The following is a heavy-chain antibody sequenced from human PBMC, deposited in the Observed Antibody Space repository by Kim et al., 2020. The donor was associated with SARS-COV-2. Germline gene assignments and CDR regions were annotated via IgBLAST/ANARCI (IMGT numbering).Heavy chain of an antibody. Sequence: SETLSLTCTVSGGSISGYYWSWIRQPPGKGLEWIGYIYSSGNTNYNPSLKSRVTISVDTSKNQFSLRVTSVTAADTAVYYCARDHYCSGGSCYLGWFDPWGQGTVVTVSS. V-gene: IGHV4-59*01. CDR3: ARDHYCSGGSCYLGWFDP. CDR1: GGSISGYY. J-gene: IGHJ5*02. D-gene: IGHD2-15*01. CDR2: IYSSGNT.